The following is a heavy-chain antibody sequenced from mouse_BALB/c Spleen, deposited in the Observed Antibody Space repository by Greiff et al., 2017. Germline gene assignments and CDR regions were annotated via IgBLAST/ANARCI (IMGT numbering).Heavy chain of an antibody. V-gene: IGHV3-2*02. CDR1: GYSITSDYA. J-gene: IGHJ3*01. CDR2: ISYSGST. CDR3: AGTCFAY. Sequence: EVQLQESGPGLVKPSQSLSLTCTVTGYSITSDYAWNWIRQFPGNKLEWMGYISYSGSTSYNPSLKSRISITRDTSKNQFFLQLNSVTTEDTATYYCAGTCFAYWGQGTLVTVSA.